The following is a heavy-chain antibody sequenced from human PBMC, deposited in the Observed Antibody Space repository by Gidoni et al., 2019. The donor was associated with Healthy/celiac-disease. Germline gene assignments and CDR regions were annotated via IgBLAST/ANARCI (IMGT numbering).Heavy chain of an antibody. J-gene: IGHJ5*02. CDR1: GGTFSSYT. CDR2: IIPIFGTA. D-gene: IGHD4-17*01. CDR3: AREPQYYGDYAEESLWFDP. V-gene: IGHV1-69*15. Sequence: QVQLVQSGAAVKKPGSSVKVSCKASGGTFSSYTISWVRQAPGQGLEWMGRIIPIFGTANYAQKFQGRVTITADESTSTAYMELSSLRSDDTAVYYCAREPQYYGDYAEESLWFDPWGQGTLVTVSS.